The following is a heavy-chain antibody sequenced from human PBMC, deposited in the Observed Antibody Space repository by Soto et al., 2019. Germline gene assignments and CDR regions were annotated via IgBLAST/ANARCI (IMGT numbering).Heavy chain of an antibody. J-gene: IGHJ5*02. V-gene: IGHV4-39*01. CDR2: IYYSGST. D-gene: IGHD6-13*01. CDR3: XRTDKGIAAAGTVWFDP. CDR1: GGSISSSSYY. Sequence: PSGTLSLTCTVSGGSISSSSYYWGWIRQPPGKGLEWIGSIYYSGSTYYNPSLKSRVTISVDTSKNQFSLKLSSVTAADTAVYYCXRTDKGIAAAGTVWFDPWGQGTLVTVSS.